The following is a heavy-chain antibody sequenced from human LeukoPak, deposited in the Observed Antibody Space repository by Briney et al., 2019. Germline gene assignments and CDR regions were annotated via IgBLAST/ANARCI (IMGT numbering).Heavy chain of an antibody. CDR1: GGTFSSYA. D-gene: IGHD2-21*01. CDR3: ARGFYSNGIGDY. Sequence: ASVKVSCKASGGTFSSYAISWVRQAPGQGLEWMGGIIPIFGTANYAQKFQGRVTITTDESTSTAYMELSSLRSEDTAVYYCARGFYSNGIGDYWGQGTLVTVSS. V-gene: IGHV1-69*05. J-gene: IGHJ4*02. CDR2: IIPIFGTA.